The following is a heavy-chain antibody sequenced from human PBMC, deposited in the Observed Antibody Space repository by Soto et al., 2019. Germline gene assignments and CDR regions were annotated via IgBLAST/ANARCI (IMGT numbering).Heavy chain of an antibody. CDR2: IVVGSGNT. CDR1: GFTFTSSA. V-gene: IGHV1-58*01. J-gene: IGHJ6*02. D-gene: IGHD4-17*01. CDR3: AADDTVTKHYYYHGMDV. Sequence: ASVKVSCNASGFTFTSSAVQWVRHARGQRLEWIGWIVVGSGNTNYAQKFQERVTITRDMSTSTAYMELSSLRSEDTAVYYCAADDTVTKHYYYHGMDVWGQGTTVTVSS.